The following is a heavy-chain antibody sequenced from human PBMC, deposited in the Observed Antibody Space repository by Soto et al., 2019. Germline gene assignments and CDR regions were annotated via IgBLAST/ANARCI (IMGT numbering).Heavy chain of an antibody. CDR3: AKNYYFDN. V-gene: IGHV3-23*01. Sequence: EVQLLESGGGSIQPGGSLRLSCAASGFTFSSFAMSWVRQAPGKGLEWVSSINRMDGSTYYADSVKGRLTISRDNSKNTLYLQMDSLRAEDTAVYYCAKNYYFDNWGQGTLVIVSS. CDR2: INRMDGST. CDR1: GFTFSSFA. J-gene: IGHJ4*02.